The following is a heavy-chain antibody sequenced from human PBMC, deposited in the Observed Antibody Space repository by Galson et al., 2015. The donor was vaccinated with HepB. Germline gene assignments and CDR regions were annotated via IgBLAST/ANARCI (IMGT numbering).Heavy chain of an antibody. D-gene: IGHD2-2*01. V-gene: IGHV4-38-2*02. CDR3: ARSYCSSTSCYDLGAFDI. J-gene: IGHJ3*02. CDR2: IYHSGST. Sequence: ETLSLTCTVSGYSISSGYYWGWIRQPPGKGLEWIGSIYHSGSTYYNPSLKSRVTISVDTSKNQFSLKLSSVTAADTAVYYCARSYCSSTSCYDLGAFDIWGQGTMVTVSS. CDR1: GYSISSGYY.